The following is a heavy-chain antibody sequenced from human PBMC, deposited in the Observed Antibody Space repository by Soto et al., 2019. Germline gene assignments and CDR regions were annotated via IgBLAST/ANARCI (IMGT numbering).Heavy chain of an antibody. Sequence: SETLSLTCTVSGGSISSYYWSWIRQPPGKGLEWIGYIYYSGSTNYNPSLKSRVTISVDTSKNQFSLKLSSVTAADTAVYYCARVKDFWSGSTRVYYYGMDVWGQGTTVTVSS. CDR1: GGSISSYY. J-gene: IGHJ6*02. CDR2: IYYSGST. V-gene: IGHV4-59*01. D-gene: IGHD3-3*01. CDR3: ARVKDFWSGSTRVYYYGMDV.